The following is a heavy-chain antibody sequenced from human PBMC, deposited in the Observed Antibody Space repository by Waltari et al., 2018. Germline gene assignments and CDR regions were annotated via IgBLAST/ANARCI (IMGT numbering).Heavy chain of an antibody. V-gene: IGHV3-73*01. CDR2: IRSEANSYAT. D-gene: IGHD1-1*01. Sequence: EVQLVDSGGDLVQPGGSLKLPCAASGITFSDSSLHWVRQAPGKGLEWVGRIRSEANSYATAFAASVNGRFTIFRDDSKKTAYLQMNTLMSEDTALYYCTRSGTTTVAFDIWGQGTMVTVSS. J-gene: IGHJ3*02. CDR1: GITFSDSS. CDR3: TRSGTTTVAFDI.